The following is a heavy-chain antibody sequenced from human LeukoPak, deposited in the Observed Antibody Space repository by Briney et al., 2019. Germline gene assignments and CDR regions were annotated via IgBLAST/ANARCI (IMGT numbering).Heavy chain of an antibody. J-gene: IGHJ4*02. CDR2: IIPIFGTA. V-gene: IGHV1-69*13. D-gene: IGHD4-17*01. CDR1: GGTFSSYA. CDR3: ARENAYGDYGVY. Sequence: GASVKVSCKASGGTFSSYAISWVRQAPGQGLEWMGGIIPIFGTANYAQKFQGRVTITADESTSTAYMELSSLRSEDTAVYYCARENAYGDYGVYWGQGTLVTVSS.